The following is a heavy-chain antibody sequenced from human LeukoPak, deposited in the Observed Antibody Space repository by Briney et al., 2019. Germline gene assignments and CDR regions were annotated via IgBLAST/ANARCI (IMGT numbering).Heavy chain of an antibody. CDR1: GGTFSSYA. V-gene: IGHV1-69*13. CDR3: AREYYDILTGYYGSFDY. D-gene: IGHD3-9*01. J-gene: IGHJ4*02. Sequence: VKVSCKASGGTFSSYAISWVRQAPGQGLEWMGGIIPIFGTANYAQKFQGRVTITRNTSISTAYMELSSLRSEDTAVYYCAREYYDILTGYYGSFDYWGQGTLVTVSS. CDR2: IIPIFGTA.